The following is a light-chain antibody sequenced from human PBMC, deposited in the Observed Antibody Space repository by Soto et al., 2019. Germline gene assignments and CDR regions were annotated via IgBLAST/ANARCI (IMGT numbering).Light chain of an antibody. Sequence: DIQVTQSPSSLSASAGDRVTISCRASQSINTYLNWYRQKPGEAPKLLIYTASNLQSGVPSRFSGSGSGTDFTLTISSLQPEDFATYYCQQSYSIPYTFGQGTRLEIK. CDR2: TAS. CDR3: QQSYSIPYT. J-gene: IGKJ5*01. CDR1: QSINTY. V-gene: IGKV1-39*01.